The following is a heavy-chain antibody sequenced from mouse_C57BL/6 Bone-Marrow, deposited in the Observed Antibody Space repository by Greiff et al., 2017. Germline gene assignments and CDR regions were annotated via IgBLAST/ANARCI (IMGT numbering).Heavy chain of an antibody. V-gene: IGHV1-52*01. D-gene: IGHD2-4*01. CDR1: GYTFTSYW. J-gene: IGHJ1*03. CDR2: IDPSDSET. Sequence: QVQLQQPGAELVRPGSSVKLSCKASGYTFTSYWMHWVKQRPIQGLEWIGNIDPSDSETHYNQKFKDKATLTVDKSSSPAYMQLSSLTSEDSAVYYCAREGLYDYDVENWDWYFDVWGTGTTVTVSS. CDR3: AREGLYDYDVENWDWYFDV.